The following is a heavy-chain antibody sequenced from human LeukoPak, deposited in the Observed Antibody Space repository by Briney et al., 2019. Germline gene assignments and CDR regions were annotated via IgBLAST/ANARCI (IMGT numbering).Heavy chain of an antibody. CDR1: GYTFTSYD. CDR2: MNPNSGNT. CDR3: ARGRRANINYYYYYYMDV. J-gene: IGHJ6*03. V-gene: IGHV1-8*01. Sequence: ASVTVSCKASGYTFTSYDINWVRQATGQGLEWMGWMNPNSGNTGYAQKFQGRVTMTRNTSISTAYMELGSLRSEDTAVYYCARGRRANINYYYYYYMDVWGKGTTVTVSS. D-gene: IGHD2/OR15-2a*01.